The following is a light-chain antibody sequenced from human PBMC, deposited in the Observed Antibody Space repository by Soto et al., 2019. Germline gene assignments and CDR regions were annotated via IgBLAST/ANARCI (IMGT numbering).Light chain of an antibody. V-gene: IGLV1-47*02. CDR1: SSNIGGTNY. CDR2: SNN. Sequence: QSVLTQPPSASGTPGQKVFISCSGSSSNIGGTNYAYWYQQLPGAAPKLLMHSNNLRPSGVPERISGSKFGTAASLAISGLRSEDEAVYYCASWDDTLGAVIFGAGTKVTVL. J-gene: IGLJ2*01. CDR3: ASWDDTLGAVI.